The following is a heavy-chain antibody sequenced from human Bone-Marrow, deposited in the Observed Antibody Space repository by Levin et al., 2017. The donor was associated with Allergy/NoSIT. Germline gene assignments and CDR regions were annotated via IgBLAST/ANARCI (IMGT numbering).Heavy chain of an antibody. V-gene: IGHV3-48*03. CDR3: ARRARSSSTWSDAFDI. D-gene: IGHD2-2*01. CDR1: EFTVSNYE. CDR2: ISSSASTI. J-gene: IGHJ3*02. Sequence: GGSLRLSCAASEFTVSNYEMNWVRQAPGKGLEWVSYISSSASTIFYADSVKGRFTISRDKAKNSVYLQMNSLRAEDTAVYYCARRARSSSTWSDAFDIWGQGTMVTVSS.